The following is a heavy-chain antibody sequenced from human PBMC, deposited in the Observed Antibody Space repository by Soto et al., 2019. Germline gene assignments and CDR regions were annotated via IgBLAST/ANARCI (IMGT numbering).Heavy chain of an antibody. J-gene: IGHJ4*02. Sequence: EVQLVESGGGLVKPGGSLRLSCAASGFTFSSYTMIWVRQAPGKGLEWVSSISSSSSYIYYADSVKGRFTISRDNVKNSLYLQMNSLRAEDTAVYYCARFGYTTEAHWGQGTLVTVSS. CDR3: ARFGYTTEAH. D-gene: IGHD5-12*01. CDR2: ISSSSSYI. V-gene: IGHV3-21*01. CDR1: GFTFSSYT.